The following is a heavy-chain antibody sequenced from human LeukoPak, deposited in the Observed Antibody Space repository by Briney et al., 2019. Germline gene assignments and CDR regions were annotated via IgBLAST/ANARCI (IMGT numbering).Heavy chain of an antibody. V-gene: IGHV4-59*01. D-gene: IGHD3-10*01. J-gene: IGHJ6*03. Sequence: SETLSLTCTVSGGSISSDYWSWIRQPPGKGLEWIGYIHYSGSTNYNPSLKRRVTISVDTSKNQFSLKLSSVTAADTAVYYCARVEEGYGSGRRENYYYYYMDVWGKGTTVTISS. CDR2: IHYSGST. CDR1: GGSISSDY. CDR3: ARVEEGYGSGRRENYYYYYMDV.